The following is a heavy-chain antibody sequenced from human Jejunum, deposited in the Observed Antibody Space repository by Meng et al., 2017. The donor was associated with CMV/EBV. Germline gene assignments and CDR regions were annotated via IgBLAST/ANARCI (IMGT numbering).Heavy chain of an antibody. J-gene: IGHJ4*02. V-gene: IGHV1-18*01. CDR2: ISPYNGNT. D-gene: IGHD3-16*01. CDR1: YTFTRFG. CDR3: VRHMLVTSGVMTAFDY. Sequence: YTFTRFGIRWVRQAPGQGLEWMGWISPYNGNTNYAQKLQGRVTMTTDTSTSTAYMELRSLRSDDTAVYYCVRHMLVTSGVMTAFDYWGQGTLVTVSS.